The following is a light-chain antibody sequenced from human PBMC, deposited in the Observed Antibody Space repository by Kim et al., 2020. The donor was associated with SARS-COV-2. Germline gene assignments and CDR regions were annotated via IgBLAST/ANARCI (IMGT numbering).Light chain of an antibody. CDR3: KSRDSSGKVV. Sequence: SSELTQDPAVSVAFGQTVRNTCQGDSLRRYYASWYQQKPGQAPVLVIYGKNNRPSGIPDRFSGSSSGNTASLTITGAQAEEEADYYCKSRDSSGKVVFGGGTQLTVL. V-gene: IGLV3-19*01. J-gene: IGLJ2*01. CDR1: SLRRYY. CDR2: GKN.